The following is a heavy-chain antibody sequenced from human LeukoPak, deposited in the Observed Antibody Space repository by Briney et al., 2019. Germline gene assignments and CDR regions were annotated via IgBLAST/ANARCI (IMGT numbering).Heavy chain of an antibody. CDR1: GFTFSSYG. CDR3: AKVTMGDVWFDP. D-gene: IGHD3-16*01. V-gene: IGHV3-30*02. Sequence: TGGSLRLSCAASGFTFSSYGMHWVRQAPGKGLEWVAFMHYDGRNILYADSVKGRFSISTDNSKNMVYLQMSSLRAEDTAVYYCAKVTMGDVWFDPWGQRTLVTVSS. J-gene: IGHJ5*02. CDR2: MHYDGRNI.